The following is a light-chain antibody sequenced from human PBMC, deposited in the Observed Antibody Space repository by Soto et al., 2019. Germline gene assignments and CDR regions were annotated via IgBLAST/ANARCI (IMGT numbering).Light chain of an antibody. Sequence: DIQMTQSPSSLSASVGDRVTITCRASQSIGGYLNWYQQKPGKAPNLLIYAASNLHSGAPLRFSGSGTWTPFTLTIKSLPTENFANYFCQQSFNTPWTFGQGTKVDIK. V-gene: IGKV1-39*01. CDR1: QSIGGY. CDR2: AAS. CDR3: QQSFNTPWT. J-gene: IGKJ1*01.